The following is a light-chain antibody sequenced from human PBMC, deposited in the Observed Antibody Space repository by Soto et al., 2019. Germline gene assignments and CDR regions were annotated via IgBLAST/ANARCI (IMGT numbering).Light chain of an antibody. CDR3: QSYDSRLSGSV. CDR1: SSYIGAGYD. Sequence: QSVLTQPPSVSGAPGQRVTISCTGTSSYIGAGYDVHWYQQLPGTAPKLLIYGNSNRPSGVPDRFSGSKSGTSVSLAITGLQAEDEADYYCQSYDSRLSGSVFGGGTKVTVL. V-gene: IGLV1-40*01. CDR2: GNS. J-gene: IGLJ3*02.